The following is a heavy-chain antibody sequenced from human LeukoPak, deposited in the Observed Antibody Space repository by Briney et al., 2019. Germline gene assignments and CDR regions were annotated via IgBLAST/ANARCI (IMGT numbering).Heavy chain of an antibody. CDR3: ARDTTSSTWQSDGFDY. CDR2: ISSSGSTI. D-gene: IGHD6-13*01. Sequence: PGGSLRLSCAASGFTFSSYEMNWVRQAPGKGLEWVSYISSSGSTIYYADSVKGRFTISRDNAKNSLYLQMNSLRAEDTALYYCARDTTSSTWQSDGFDYWGQGTLVIVSS. J-gene: IGHJ4*02. V-gene: IGHV3-48*03. CDR1: GFTFSSYE.